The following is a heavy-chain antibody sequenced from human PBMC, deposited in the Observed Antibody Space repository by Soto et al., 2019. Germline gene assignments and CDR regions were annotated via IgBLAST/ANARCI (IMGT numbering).Heavy chain of an antibody. D-gene: IGHD3-9*01. CDR2: TYYRSKWYN. J-gene: IGHJ6*02. CDR1: GDSVSSDNAA. CDR3: ARGDLVTGYSLDYYDMDV. Sequence: SQTLSLTCAISGDSVSSDNAAWNWIRQSPSRGLEWLGRTYYRSKWYNDSAVSVKSRITIDPDTSKNQFSLHLSSVTPDDTAVYYCARGDLVTGYSLDYYDMDVWGQGTTVTVSS. V-gene: IGHV6-1*01.